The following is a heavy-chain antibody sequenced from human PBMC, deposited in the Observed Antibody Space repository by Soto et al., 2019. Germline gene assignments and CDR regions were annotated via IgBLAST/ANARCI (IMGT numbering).Heavy chain of an antibody. D-gene: IGHD6-19*01. CDR2: INPNSDGP. J-gene: IGHJ2*01. CDR1: GYTFTGYY. Sequence: QVQLVQSGAEVKKPGASVKVSCKASGYTFTGYYMHWVRQAPGQGLEWMGWINPNSDGPNYAQKFQGWVTMTRDTSISTAYMELSRLRSDDTAVYYCARHPQKSRGWYGSSTNWYFDLWGRGTLVTVSS. V-gene: IGHV1-2*04. CDR3: ARHPQKSRGWYGSSTNWYFDL.